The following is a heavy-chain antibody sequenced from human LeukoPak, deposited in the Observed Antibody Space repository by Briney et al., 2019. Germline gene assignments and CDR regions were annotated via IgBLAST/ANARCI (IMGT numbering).Heavy chain of an antibody. D-gene: IGHD5-18*01. J-gene: IGHJ3*02. CDR3: ARGLRTWIQLWLRSDDAFDI. V-gene: IGHV4-31*03. CDR2: IYYSGST. Sequence: SETPSLTCTVSGGSISSGGYYWSWIRQHPGKGLEWIGYIYYSGSTYYNPSLKSRVTISVDTSKNQFSLKLSSVTAADTAVYYCARGLRTWIQLWLRSDDAFDIWGQGTMVTVSS. CDR1: GGSISSGGYY.